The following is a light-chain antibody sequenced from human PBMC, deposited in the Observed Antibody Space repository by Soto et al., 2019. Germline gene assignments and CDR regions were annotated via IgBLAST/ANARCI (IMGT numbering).Light chain of an antibody. Sequence: QSALTQPASVSGSPGQSITISCTGTSNDVGGYNLVSWFQQHPGKAPKLMISEVNKRPSGVSNRFSGSKSANTASLTISGLLAEDEADYYCCSHVGGSSPQWVFGGGTQLTVL. CDR1: SNDVGGYNL. CDR3: CSHVGGSSPQWV. CDR2: EVN. J-gene: IGLJ3*02. V-gene: IGLV2-23*02.